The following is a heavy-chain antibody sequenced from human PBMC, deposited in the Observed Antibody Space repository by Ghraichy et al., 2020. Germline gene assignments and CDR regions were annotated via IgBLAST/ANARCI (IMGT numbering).Heavy chain of an antibody. V-gene: IGHV4-39*01. D-gene: IGHD6-13*01. J-gene: IGHJ4*02. CDR2: IYDSGTT. CDR3: ARHVKAAAGTNSNFDY. Sequence: SETLSLICTVSGGSISRTNYYWGWIRQPPGKGLEWVGSIYDSGTTYYDPSLKSRVTISVDTTKNQFSLKLSPVTAADTAVYYCARHVKAAAGTNSNFDYWGQGTLVTVSS. CDR1: GGSISRTNYY.